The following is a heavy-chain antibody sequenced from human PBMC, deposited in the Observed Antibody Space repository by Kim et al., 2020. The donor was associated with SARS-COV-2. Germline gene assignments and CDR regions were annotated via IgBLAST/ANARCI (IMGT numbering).Heavy chain of an antibody. Sequence: ASVKVSCKASGYTFTSYYMHWVRQAPGQGLEWMGIINPSGGSTSYAQKFQGRVTMTRDTSTSTVYMELSSLRSEDTAVYYCARVGRDIVVVPAAEGHMDVWGQGTTVTVSS. V-gene: IGHV1-46*01. J-gene: IGHJ6*02. CDR1: GYTFTSYY. CDR3: ARVGRDIVVVPAAEGHMDV. CDR2: INPSGGST. D-gene: IGHD2-2*01.